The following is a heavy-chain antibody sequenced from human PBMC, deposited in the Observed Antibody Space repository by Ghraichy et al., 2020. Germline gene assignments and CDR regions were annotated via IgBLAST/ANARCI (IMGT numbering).Heavy chain of an antibody. CDR2: ISSSSSYI. V-gene: IGHV3-21*01. J-gene: IGHJ4*02. Sequence: GGSLRLSCAASGFTFSSYSMNWVRQAPGKGLEWVSSISSSSSYIYYADSVKGRFTISRDNAKNSLYLQMNSLRAEDTAVYYCAREIVGATTVDYWGQGTLVTVSS. D-gene: IGHD1-26*01. CDR1: GFTFSSYS. CDR3: AREIVGATTVDY.